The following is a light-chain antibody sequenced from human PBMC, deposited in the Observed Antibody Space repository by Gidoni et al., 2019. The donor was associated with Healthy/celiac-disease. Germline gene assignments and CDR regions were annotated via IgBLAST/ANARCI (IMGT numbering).Light chain of an antibody. J-gene: IGKJ1*01. V-gene: IGKV2-28*01. Sequence: DIVMTQSPLSLPVTPGEPASISCRSSQSLLHSNGYNYLDWYLQKPGQSPQLLIYLGSNRASGVPDRCSGSGSGTEFTLKISRVEDEDVGVYYCMQALQTPPWTFGQGTKVEIK. CDR1: QSLLHSNGYNY. CDR2: LGS. CDR3: MQALQTPPWT.